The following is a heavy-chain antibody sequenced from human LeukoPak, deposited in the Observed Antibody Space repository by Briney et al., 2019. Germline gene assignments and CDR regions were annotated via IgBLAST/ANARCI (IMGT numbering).Heavy chain of an antibody. CDR3: TRAGVVAY. D-gene: IGHD3-10*01. Sequence: GGSLRLSCAASGFTFRNYAMSWVRQAPGKGLEWVSYISSSGSATHYADSVKGRFTISRDAAKNSLYLQMNSLRDEDTAVYYCTRAGVVAYWGQGTLVTVSS. J-gene: IGHJ4*02. CDR2: ISSSGSAT. V-gene: IGHV3-48*03. CDR1: GFTFRNYA.